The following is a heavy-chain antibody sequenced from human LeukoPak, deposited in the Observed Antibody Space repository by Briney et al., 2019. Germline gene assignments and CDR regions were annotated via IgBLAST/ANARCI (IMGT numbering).Heavy chain of an antibody. CDR3: ARVVVVVPAADKNPYYYYMDV. CDR1: GGSISSYY. CDR2: IYYSGST. D-gene: IGHD2-2*01. J-gene: IGHJ6*03. Sequence: PSETLSLTCTVSGGSISSYYWSWIRQPPGKGLEWIGYIYYSGSTNYNPSLKSRVTISVDTSKNQFSLKLSSVTAADTAVYYCARVVVVVPAADKNPYYYYMDVWGKGTTVTISS. V-gene: IGHV4-59*01.